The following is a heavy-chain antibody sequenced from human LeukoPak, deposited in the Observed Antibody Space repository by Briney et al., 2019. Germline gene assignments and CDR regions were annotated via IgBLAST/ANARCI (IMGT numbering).Heavy chain of an antibody. J-gene: IGHJ6*02. Sequence: PGGSLRLSCAASGFTVSSDYMSWVRQAPGKGLEWVSVIYTGGSTYYAASVKGRLTISRDNSKNTVYLQMNSLRVDDTAVYYCARTVNHNYYAMDVWGQGTTVTVSS. D-gene: IGHD1-14*01. CDR3: ARTVNHNYYAMDV. V-gene: IGHV3-66*01. CDR1: GFTVSSDY. CDR2: IYTGGST.